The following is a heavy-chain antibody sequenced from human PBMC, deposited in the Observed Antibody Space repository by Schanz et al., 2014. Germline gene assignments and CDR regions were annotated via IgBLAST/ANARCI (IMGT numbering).Heavy chain of an antibody. CDR2: IRGFGTGA. Sequence: EEQLLESGGALVQPGGSLRLSCAASGFSFSNYALVWVRQPPGKGLEWISGIRGFGTGAYYADSVKGRFSISRDNSKNSLDLQMDRLRAEDTAVYYCAKSGYCSSTSCYQYNYYGLDVWGQGTTVTVSS. J-gene: IGHJ6*02. CDR3: AKSGYCSSTSCYQYNYYGLDV. CDR1: GFSFSNYA. V-gene: IGHV3-23*01. D-gene: IGHD2-2*03.